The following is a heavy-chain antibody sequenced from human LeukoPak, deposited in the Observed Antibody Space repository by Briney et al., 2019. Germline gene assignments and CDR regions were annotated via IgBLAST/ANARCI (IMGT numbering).Heavy chain of an antibody. D-gene: IGHD3-22*01. Sequence: GGSLRLSCAASAFIFSDYYMSWIRQAPGKGLEWISYISNSASTIYYADSVKGRFTISRDNAKNSLYLQMNSLRAEDTAVYYCARDTYYYDSSPYTFDYWGQGTLVTVSS. CDR1: AFIFSDYY. V-gene: IGHV3-11*01. J-gene: IGHJ4*02. CDR2: ISNSASTI. CDR3: ARDTYYYDSSPYTFDY.